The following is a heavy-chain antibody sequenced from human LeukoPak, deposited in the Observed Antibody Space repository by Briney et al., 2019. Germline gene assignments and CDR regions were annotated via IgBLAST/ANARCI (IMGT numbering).Heavy chain of an antibody. V-gene: IGHV3-23*01. CDR2: ISASGGSR. D-gene: IGHD3-16*01. J-gene: IGHJ4*02. Sequence: PGGSLRLSCAASGFTFNNYAMNWVRQAPGKGLEWVSGISASGGSRYYADSVKGRFTISRDNSKNTLYLQMNSLRAEDTAIYYCAKDMTPAFLYYFDYWGQGTLVTVSS. CDR3: AKDMTPAFLYYFDY. CDR1: GFTFNNYA.